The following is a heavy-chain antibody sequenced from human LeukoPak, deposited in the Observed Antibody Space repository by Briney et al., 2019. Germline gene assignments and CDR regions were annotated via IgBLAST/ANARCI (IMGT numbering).Heavy chain of an antibody. CDR3: ARRAGTTQVRHDY. CDR1: GGSVTGYY. V-gene: IGHV4-59*08. Sequence: SETLSLTCTVSGGSVTGYYWNWIRQPPGKGLDWIGYVYYTGSTKYNPSLKSRVTISIDTSKNQFSLKLSSVTAADTAVYYCARRAGTTQVRHDYWGQGTLVTVSS. J-gene: IGHJ4*02. CDR2: VYYTGST. D-gene: IGHD6-13*01.